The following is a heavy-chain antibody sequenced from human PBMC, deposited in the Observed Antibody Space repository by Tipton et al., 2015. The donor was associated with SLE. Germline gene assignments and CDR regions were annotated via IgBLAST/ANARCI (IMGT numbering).Heavy chain of an antibody. CDR2: LYAGGST. CDR3: ATARNIYDAFDL. CDR1: GVSISTSRYY. D-gene: IGHD2/OR15-2a*01. V-gene: IGHV4-39*02. J-gene: IGHJ3*01. Sequence: TLSLTCSVSGVSISTSRYYWGWIRQSPGQGLEWVGSLYAGGSTYFHPSLKSRASISADASKNHFSLKLNSVTAADTAIYYCATARNIYDAFDLWARGTMVTVSS.